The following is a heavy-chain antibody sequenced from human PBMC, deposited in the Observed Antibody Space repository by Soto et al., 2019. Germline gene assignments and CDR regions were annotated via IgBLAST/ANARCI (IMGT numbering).Heavy chain of an antibody. CDR1: GFIFSGYA. D-gene: IGHD6-6*01. CDR2: ISPDGGNQ. J-gene: IGHJ1*01. Sequence: GGSLRLSCVASGFIFSGYAMHWARQAPGKGLVWVALISPDGGNQYYSESAKGRFTISRDNSKNTLYLQMNDLRPDDTALYYCARENSRIAPRLFQHWGHGSLVTVSS. CDR3: ARENSRIAPRLFQH. V-gene: IGHV3-30-3*01.